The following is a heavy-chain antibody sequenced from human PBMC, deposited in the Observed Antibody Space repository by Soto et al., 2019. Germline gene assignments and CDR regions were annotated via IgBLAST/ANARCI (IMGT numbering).Heavy chain of an antibody. CDR2: IWYDGSNK. J-gene: IGHJ4*02. D-gene: IGHD6-19*01. Sequence: GGSLRLSCVASGSIFSGYGMHWVRQAPGKGLEWVAVIWYDGSNKYYADSVKGRFTISRDNSKNMLYLQMDSLRAEDTAVYYCAKEENSSGWYTDYWGQGTLVTVSS. V-gene: IGHV3-33*06. CDR1: GSIFSGYG. CDR3: AKEENSSGWYTDY.